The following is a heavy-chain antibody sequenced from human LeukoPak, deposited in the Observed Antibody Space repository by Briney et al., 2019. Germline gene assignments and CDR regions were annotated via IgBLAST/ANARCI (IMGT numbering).Heavy chain of an antibody. Sequence: GGSLRLSCAASGFTFDDYGMSWVRQAPGKGLEWVSGINWNGGSTGYADSVKGRFTISRDNAKNSLYLQMNSLRAEDTALHYCARLRGDYVQDYWGQGTLVTVSS. D-gene: IGHD4-17*01. CDR1: GFTFDDYG. V-gene: IGHV3-20*04. CDR3: ARLRGDYVQDY. J-gene: IGHJ4*02. CDR2: INWNGGST.